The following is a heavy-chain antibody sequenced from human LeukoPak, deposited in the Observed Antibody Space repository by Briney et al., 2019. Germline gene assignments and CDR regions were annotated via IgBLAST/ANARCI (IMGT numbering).Heavy chain of an antibody. CDR3: AKGGAATMRDGYNYYYYYMEV. Sequence: GGSLRLSCAASGFTFDDYGLSWVRQAPGKGLEWVSGINWNGVKTGYVDSVKGRFTISRDNAKNSLYLQMNSLRAEDTAVYYCAKGGAATMRDGYNYYYYYMEVWGRGTTVTVSS. CDR1: GFTFDDYG. V-gene: IGHV3-20*04. D-gene: IGHD5-24*01. J-gene: IGHJ6*03. CDR2: INWNGVKT.